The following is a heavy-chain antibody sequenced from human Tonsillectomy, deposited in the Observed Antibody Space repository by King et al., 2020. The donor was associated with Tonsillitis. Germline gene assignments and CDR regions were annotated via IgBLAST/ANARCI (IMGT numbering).Heavy chain of an antibody. Sequence: VQLVESGGEVKKPGASVKVSCKASGYTFTSYGISWVRQAPGQGLEWMGWISAYNGNTNYAQNLQGRVSMTTDSSTSTAYMELRSLRSDDTAVYYCARDPLGFYDSSGYIDYWGQGTLVTVSS. D-gene: IGHD3-22*01. J-gene: IGHJ4*02. V-gene: IGHV1-18*01. CDR2: ISAYNGNT. CDR3: ARDPLGFYDSSGYIDY. CDR1: GYTFTSYG.